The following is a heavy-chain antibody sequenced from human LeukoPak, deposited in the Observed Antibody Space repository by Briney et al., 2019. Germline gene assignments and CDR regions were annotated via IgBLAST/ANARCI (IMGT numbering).Heavy chain of an antibody. CDR3: AREGRYSSSWYHYYYYMDV. J-gene: IGHJ6*03. V-gene: IGHV4-61*02. CDR2: IYTSGST. D-gene: IGHD6-13*01. CDR1: GGSISSGSYC. Sequence: SETLSLTCTVSGGSISSGSYCWSWIRQPAGKGLEWIGRIYTSGSTNYNPSLKSRVTISVDTSKNQFSLKLSSVTAADTAVYYCAREGRYSSSWYHYYYYMDVWGKGTTVTISS.